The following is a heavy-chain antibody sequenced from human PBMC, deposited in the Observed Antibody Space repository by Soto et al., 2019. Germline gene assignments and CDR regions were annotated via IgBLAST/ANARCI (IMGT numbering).Heavy chain of an antibody. CDR1: GSSITIGNY. Sequence: PETLSLTCPLSGSSITIGNYWSWIRQPPGRGLEWVGSLYHIGSTHYKSSLKTRVTISVDTSKNHFSLELSSVTAADTDMYYCKSSTSCYDDACVDVWGQGSMVTVSS. V-gene: IGHV4-38-2*01. J-gene: IGHJ6*02. CDR2: LYHIGST. D-gene: IGHD2-2*01. CDR3: KSSTSCYDDACVDV.